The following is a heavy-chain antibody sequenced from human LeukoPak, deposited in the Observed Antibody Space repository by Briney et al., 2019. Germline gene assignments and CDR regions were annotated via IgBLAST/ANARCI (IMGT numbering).Heavy chain of an antibody. CDR2: INHSGST. J-gene: IGHJ5*02. CDR1: GGSFSGYY. V-gene: IGHV4-34*01. Sequence: PSETLSLTCAVYGGSFSGYYWSWIRQPPGKGLEWIGEINHSGSTNYNPSLKSRVTISVDTSKNQFSLKLSSVTAADTAIYYCARRRIAGHNNWFDPWGQGTLVSVSS. D-gene: IGHD6-13*01. CDR3: ARRRIAGHNNWFDP.